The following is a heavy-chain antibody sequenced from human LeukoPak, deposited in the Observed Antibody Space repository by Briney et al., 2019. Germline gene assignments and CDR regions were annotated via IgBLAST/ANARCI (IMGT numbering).Heavy chain of an antibody. CDR2: INHSGST. D-gene: IGHD2-2*01. CDR3: ARVRIPAVIFWFDP. J-gene: IGHJ5*02. V-gene: IGHV4-34*01. Sequence: SETLSLTCAVYGGSSSGYYWSWIRQPPGKGREWIGEINHSGSTNYNPSLKSRVTISVDTSKNQFSLKLSSVTAADTAVYYCARVRIPAVIFWFDPWGQGTLVTVSS. CDR1: GGSSSGYY.